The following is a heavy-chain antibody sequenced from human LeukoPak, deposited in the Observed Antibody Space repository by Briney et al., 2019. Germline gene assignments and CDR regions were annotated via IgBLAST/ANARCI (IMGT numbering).Heavy chain of an antibody. J-gene: IGHJ4*02. CDR1: GFTFSDYG. D-gene: IGHD3-3*01. V-gene: IGHV3-33*01. CDR2: IYSDGSNK. Sequence: PGKSLRLSCAASGFTFSDYGIHWVRQAPGKGLGWVGVIYSDGSNKYFIDSVKGRLTISRDDSKNTVFRQLNSLRVDDTPVFYCARDLKSGYMDSWGQGTLVTVSS. CDR3: ARDLKSGYMDS.